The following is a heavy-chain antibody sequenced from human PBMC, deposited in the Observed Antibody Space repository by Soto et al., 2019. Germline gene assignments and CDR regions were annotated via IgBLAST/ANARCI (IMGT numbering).Heavy chain of an antibody. J-gene: IGHJ5*02. CDR3: ARMGDIVVVTAGWFDP. Sequence: ASVKVSCKASGYTFTSYGISWVRQAPGQGLEWMGWISAYNGNTNYAQKLQGRVTMTTDTSTSTAYMELRSLRSDDTAVYYCARMGDIVVVTAGWFDPWGQGTLVTVSS. CDR1: GYTFTSYG. V-gene: IGHV1-18*01. CDR2: ISAYNGNT. D-gene: IGHD2-21*02.